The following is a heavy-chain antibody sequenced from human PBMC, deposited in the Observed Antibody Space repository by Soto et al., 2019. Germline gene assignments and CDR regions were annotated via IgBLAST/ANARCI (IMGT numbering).Heavy chain of an antibody. CDR3: ARDPRQHKKLLWFGALNGY. CDR1: GFTFSSYG. J-gene: IGHJ4*02. V-gene: IGHV3-33*01. Sequence: QVQLVESGGGVVQPGRSLRLSCAASGFTFSSYGMHWVRQAPGKGLEWVAVIWYDGSNKYYADSVKGRFTISRDNSKNXLXXQMNSLRAEDTAVYYCARDPRQHKKLLWFGALNGYWGQGTLVTVSS. D-gene: IGHD3-10*01. CDR2: IWYDGSNK.